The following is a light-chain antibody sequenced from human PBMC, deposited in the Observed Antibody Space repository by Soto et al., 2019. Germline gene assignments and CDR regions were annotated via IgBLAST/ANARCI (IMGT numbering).Light chain of an antibody. CDR3: CSSGGSPTYV. Sequence: QSALTQPPSASGSPGQSVTISCTGTTSDIGAYNYVSWYQQRPGKAPKLIIYEVTRRPSGVPDRIFGSKYDTTASLTVSGLQAEDEADYYCCSSGGSPTYVFGTGTKLTVL. V-gene: IGLV2-8*01. J-gene: IGLJ1*01. CDR1: TSDIGAYNY. CDR2: EVT.